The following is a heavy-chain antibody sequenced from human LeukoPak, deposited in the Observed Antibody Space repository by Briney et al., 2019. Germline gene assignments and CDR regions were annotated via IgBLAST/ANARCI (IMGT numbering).Heavy chain of an antibody. Sequence: GSLRLSCAASGFTFSSYAMSWIRQPPGKGLEWIGEINHSGSTNYNPSLKSRVIISVDTSKNQFSLKLSSVTAADTAVYYCARGLTTFGYWGQGTLVTVSS. CDR2: INHSGST. CDR3: ARGLTTFGY. D-gene: IGHD4/OR15-4a*01. V-gene: IGHV4-34*01. J-gene: IGHJ4*02. CDR1: GFTFSSYA.